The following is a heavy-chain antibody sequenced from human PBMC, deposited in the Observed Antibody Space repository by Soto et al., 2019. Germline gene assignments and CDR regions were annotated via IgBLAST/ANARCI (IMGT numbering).Heavy chain of an antibody. CDR1: GFTFSSYW. CDR2: IKQDGSEK. J-gene: IGHJ3*02. CDR3: ARDSSGPPRVAFDI. Sequence: PGGSLRLSCAASGFTFSSYWMSWVRQAPGKGLEWVANIKQDGSEKYYVDSVKGRFTISRDNAKNSLYLQMNSLRAEDTAVYYCARDSSGPPRVAFDICGQGTMVTVSS. V-gene: IGHV3-7*05. D-gene: IGHD3-22*01.